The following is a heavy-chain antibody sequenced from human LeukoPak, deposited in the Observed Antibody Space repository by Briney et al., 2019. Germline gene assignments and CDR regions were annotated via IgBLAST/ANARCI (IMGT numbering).Heavy chain of an antibody. V-gene: IGHV1-8*01. J-gene: IGHJ4*02. CDR3: ARVRRVQYYGSGSFNY. Sequence: ASVKVSCKASGYTFTSYDINWVRQATGQGLEWMGWMNPNSGNTGYAQKFQGRVTMTRNTSIGTAYMELSSLRSEDTAVYYCARVRRVQYYGSGSFNYWGQGTLVTVSS. CDR1: GYTFTSYD. D-gene: IGHD3-10*01. CDR2: MNPNSGNT.